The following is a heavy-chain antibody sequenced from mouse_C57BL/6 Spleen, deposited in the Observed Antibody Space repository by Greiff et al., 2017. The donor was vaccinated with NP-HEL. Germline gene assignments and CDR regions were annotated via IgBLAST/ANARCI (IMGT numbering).Heavy chain of an antibody. J-gene: IGHJ3*01. Sequence: QVQLQQPGAELVKPGASVKMSCKASGYTFTSYWITWVKQRPGQGLEWIGDIYPGSGSTNYNQKFKDKATLTVDKSSSTAYMQLSSLTSEDSAVYYCARGGTGTAWFAYWGQGTLVTVSA. CDR3: ARGGTGTAWFAY. V-gene: IGHV1-55*01. CDR1: GYTFTSYW. CDR2: IYPGSGST. D-gene: IGHD4-1*01.